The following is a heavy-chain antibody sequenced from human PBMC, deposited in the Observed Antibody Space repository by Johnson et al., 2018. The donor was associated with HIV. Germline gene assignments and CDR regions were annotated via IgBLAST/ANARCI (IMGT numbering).Heavy chain of an antibody. CDR1: GFIFEDYG. D-gene: IGHD5-12*01. J-gene: IGHJ3*02. CDR3: AITQIVATVGSFGAFEI. Sequence: VQLVESGGGVVQPGGSLRLSCAASGFIFEDYGMSWVRQLPGKGLEWVSGVNRNGGTTGYADSVKGRLTISRDNSKNTLYLQMNSHRAADTAVYYCAITQIVATVGSFGAFEIWGQGRMVSVSS. CDR2: VNRNGGTT. V-gene: IGHV3-20*04.